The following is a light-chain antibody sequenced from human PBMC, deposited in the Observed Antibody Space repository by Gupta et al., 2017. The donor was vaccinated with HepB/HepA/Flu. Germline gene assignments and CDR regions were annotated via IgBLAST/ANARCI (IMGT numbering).Light chain of an antibody. CDR2: YDS. CDR3: QVWDSSSDRVV. Sequence: SYVPPQPPSVSVAPGKTARITWGGNNIGSKSVNWYQQKPGQAPVLVIYYDSDRPSGIPERFSGSNSGNTATLTISRVEAGDEADYYCQVWDSSSDRVVFGGGTKLTVL. V-gene: IGLV3-21*04. CDR1: NIGSKS. J-gene: IGLJ2*01.